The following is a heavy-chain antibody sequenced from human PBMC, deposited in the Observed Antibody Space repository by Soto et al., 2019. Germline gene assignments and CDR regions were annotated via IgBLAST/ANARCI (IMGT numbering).Heavy chain of an antibody. D-gene: IGHD2-2*01. CDR2: ISAYNGNT. J-gene: IGHJ4*02. Sequence: QVQLVQSGAEVKKPGASVKVSCKASGYTFASYAISWMRQAPGQGLEWMGWISAYNGNTNYAQKLQARVTMTTDTSTSTAYMERRTLSSDGTAVYYCARDPPPPAYWGQGTLVTVSS. CDR1: GYTFASYA. V-gene: IGHV1-18*01. CDR3: ARDPPPPAY.